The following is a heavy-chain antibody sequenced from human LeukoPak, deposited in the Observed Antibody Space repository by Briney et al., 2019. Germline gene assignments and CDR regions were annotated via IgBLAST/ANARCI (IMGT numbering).Heavy chain of an antibody. Sequence: SVTLSLTCTVSGGSISSYYWSWIRQPPGKGLEWIGYIYYSGSTYYNPSLKSRVTIPVDTSKNQFSLKLSSVTAADTAVYYCARVAVAGPNDYWGQGTLVTVSS. D-gene: IGHD6-19*01. V-gene: IGHV4-59*08. J-gene: IGHJ4*02. CDR2: IYYSGST. CDR1: GGSISSYY. CDR3: ARVAVAGPNDY.